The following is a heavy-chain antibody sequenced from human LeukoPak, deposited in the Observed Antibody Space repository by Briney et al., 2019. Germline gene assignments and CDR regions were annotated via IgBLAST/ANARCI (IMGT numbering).Heavy chain of an antibody. CDR3: ARGRYSSSWYGYYYYMDV. J-gene: IGHJ6*03. V-gene: IGHV4-34*01. Sequence: SETLFLTCAVYGGSFSGYYWSWIRQPPGKGLEWIGEINHSGSTNYNPSLKSRVTISVDTSKNQFSLKLSSVTAADTAVYYCARGRYSSSWYGYYYYMDVWGKGTTVTVSS. CDR2: INHSGST. D-gene: IGHD6-13*01. CDR1: GGSFSGYY.